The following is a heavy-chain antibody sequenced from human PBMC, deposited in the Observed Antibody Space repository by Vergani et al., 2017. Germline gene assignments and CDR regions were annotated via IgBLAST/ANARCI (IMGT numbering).Heavy chain of an antibody. Sequence: EVQLVESGGGLVQPGGSLRLSCAASGFIFSHYWMSWVRQAPGKGLEWVANINQDGSEKYYVDSVKGRFTISRDNAKNSLCLQMNSLRAEDTALYYCARINYYGSSGYSLTRWHNWFDPWGQGTLITFSS. CDR3: ARINYYGSSGYSLTRWHNWFDP. CDR2: INQDGSEK. V-gene: IGHV3-7*01. CDR1: GFIFSHYW. J-gene: IGHJ5*02. D-gene: IGHD3-22*01.